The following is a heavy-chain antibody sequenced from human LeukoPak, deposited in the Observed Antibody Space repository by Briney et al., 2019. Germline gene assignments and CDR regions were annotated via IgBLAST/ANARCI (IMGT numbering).Heavy chain of an antibody. V-gene: IGHV1-24*01. CDR3: ARDLGTVWQLVQNAFDI. CDR2: FDPEDGET. CDR1: GYTLTELS. J-gene: IGHJ3*02. Sequence: GASVKVSCKVSGYTLTELSMHWVRQAPGKGLEWMGGFDPEDGETIYAQKFQGRVTMTEDTSTDTAYMELSSLRSDDTAVYYCARDLGTVWQLVQNAFDIWGQGTMVTVSS. D-gene: IGHD6-6*01.